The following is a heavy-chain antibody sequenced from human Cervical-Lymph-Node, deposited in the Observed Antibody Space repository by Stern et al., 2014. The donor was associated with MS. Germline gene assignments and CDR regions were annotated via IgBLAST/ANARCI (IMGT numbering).Heavy chain of an antibody. Sequence: MQLVESGGGVVQPGRSLRLSCTASGFTFRDYGMHWVRQAPGKGLVWVALISHDRVDKYYADSVKGRFTISRDASKITVSLHMNSLRVEDTAVYYCAKHQEWLAGVVFQDWGQGTLVTVSS. CDR2: ISHDRVDK. D-gene: IGHD6-19*01. CDR3: AKHQEWLAGVVFQD. CDR1: GFTFRDYG. V-gene: IGHV3-30*18. J-gene: IGHJ1*01.